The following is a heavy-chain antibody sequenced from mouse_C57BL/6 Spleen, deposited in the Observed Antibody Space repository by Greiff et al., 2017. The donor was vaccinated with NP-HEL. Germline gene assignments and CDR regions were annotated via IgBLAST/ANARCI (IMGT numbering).Heavy chain of an antibody. V-gene: IGHV1-52*01. CDR2: IDPSDSET. Sequence: QVQLQQPGAELVRPGSSVKLSCKASGYTFTSYWMHWVKQRPIQGLEWIGNIDPSDSETHYNQKFKDKATLTVDKSSSTAYMQLSSLTSEDSAVYYCARGDYYGSRGDFDVWGTGTTVTVSS. CDR3: ARGDYYGSRGDFDV. J-gene: IGHJ1*03. D-gene: IGHD1-1*01. CDR1: GYTFTSYW.